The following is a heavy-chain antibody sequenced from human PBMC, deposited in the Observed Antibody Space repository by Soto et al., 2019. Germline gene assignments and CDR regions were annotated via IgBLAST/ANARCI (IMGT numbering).Heavy chain of an antibody. J-gene: IGHJ6*02. D-gene: IGHD2-2*01. CDR1: GFTFSSDA. CDR2: ISGSGGST. V-gene: IGHV3-23*01. CDR3: AKSDQYYYYYGMDV. Sequence: PGGSLRLSCAASGFTFSSDAISWVRQAPGKGLEWVSAISGSGGSTYYADSVKGRFTISRDNSKNTLYLQMNSLRAEDTAVYYCAKSDQYYYYYGMDVWGQGTTVTVSS.